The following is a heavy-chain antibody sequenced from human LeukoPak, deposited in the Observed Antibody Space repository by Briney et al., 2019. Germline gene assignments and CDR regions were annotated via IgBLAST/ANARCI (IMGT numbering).Heavy chain of an antibody. CDR2: IYSGGST. CDR1: GFTVSSNY. J-gene: IGHJ6*02. CDR3: ARVSENYYYYGMDV. V-gene: IGHV3-66*02. Sequence: PGGSLRFSCAASGFTVSSNYMSWVRQAPGKGLEWVSVIYSGGSTYYANSVKGRFTTSRDNSKNTLYLQMNSLRVEDTAVYYCARVSENYYYYGMDVWGQGTTVTVSS.